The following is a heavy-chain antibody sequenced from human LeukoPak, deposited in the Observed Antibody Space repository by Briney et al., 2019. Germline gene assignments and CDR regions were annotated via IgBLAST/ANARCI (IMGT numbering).Heavy chain of an antibody. CDR1: RFTFSSYG. V-gene: IGHV3-30*02. J-gene: IGHJ4*02. CDR3: AKVDDLDTYYDISHFDY. D-gene: IGHD3-9*01. Sequence: QPGGSLRLSCAASRFTFSSYGMHWVRRAPGKGLELVAFIRYDGSNKYYADSVKGRFTISRDNSKNTLYLQMNSLRAEDTAVYYCAKVDDLDTYYDISHFDYWGQGTLVTVSS. CDR2: IRYDGSNK.